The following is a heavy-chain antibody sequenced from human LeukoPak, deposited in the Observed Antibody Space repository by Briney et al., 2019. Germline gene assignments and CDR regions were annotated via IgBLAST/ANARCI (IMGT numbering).Heavy chain of an antibody. D-gene: IGHD3-10*01. J-gene: IGHJ6*03. CDR1: GFTGSSNY. Sequence: GGSLRLSCVASGFTGSSNYMSWVRQAPGKGLEWVSVIYSSGSAYYADSVKGRFTISRDNSKNTLYLQMNSLRAEDTAVYYCASGSGSYRTPYYYMDVWGTGTTVTVSS. CDR2: IYSSGSA. V-gene: IGHV3-53*01. CDR3: ASGSGSYRTPYYYMDV.